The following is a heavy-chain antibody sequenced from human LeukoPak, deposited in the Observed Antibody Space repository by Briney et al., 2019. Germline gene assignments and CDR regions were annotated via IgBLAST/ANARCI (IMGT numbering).Heavy chain of an antibody. CDR1: GFTFTTYA. Sequence: PGGSLRLSCAASGFTFTTYAMSWVRQAPGKGLEWVSAISGIGGYIYYADSVKGRFTISRDNSKNTLYLQMNSLRAEDTAVYYCARDRRDIVATTVVGGAFDIWGQGTMVTVSS. J-gene: IGHJ3*02. CDR2: ISGIGGYI. CDR3: ARDRRDIVATTVVGGAFDI. V-gene: IGHV3-23*01. D-gene: IGHD5-12*01.